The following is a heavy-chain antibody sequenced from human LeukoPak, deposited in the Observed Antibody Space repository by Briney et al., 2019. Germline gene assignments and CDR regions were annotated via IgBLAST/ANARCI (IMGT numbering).Heavy chain of an antibody. D-gene: IGHD5-24*01. V-gene: IGHV1-18*01. J-gene: IGHJ4*02. CDR2: ISGENGKT. CDR1: GYTFSTHG. CDR3: WRDRGVFEDGYRDLDY. Sequence: ASVKVSCKASGYTFSTHGIGWVRQAPGQGLEWMGRISGENGKTKYAQKFRARVTMTTDTSTTTTYMELRSLTSDDTAVYYCWRDRGVFEDGYRDLDYWGQGTLVTVSS.